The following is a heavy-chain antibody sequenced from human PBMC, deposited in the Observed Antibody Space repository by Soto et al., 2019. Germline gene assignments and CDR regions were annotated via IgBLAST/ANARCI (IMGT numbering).Heavy chain of an antibody. V-gene: IGHV4-59*01. CDR3: ATEGYSGYAPFDY. CDR2: IYYSGST. CDR1: GGSISSYY. J-gene: IGHJ4*02. Sequence: QVQLQESGPGLVKPSETLSLTCTVSGGSISSYYWSWIRQPPGKGLEWIGYIYYSGSTNYNPSLKSRVTISVDTSKNQFSLKLSSVTAADTAVYYCATEGYSGYAPFDYWGQGTLVTVSS. D-gene: IGHD5-12*01.